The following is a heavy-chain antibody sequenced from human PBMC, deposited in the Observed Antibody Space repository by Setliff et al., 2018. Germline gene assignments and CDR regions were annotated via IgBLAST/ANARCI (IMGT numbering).Heavy chain of an antibody. D-gene: IGHD2-2*01. CDR1: GYSISSGYY. CDR3: ARDDTDDTPFHCSSTSCYGGVNWFDP. J-gene: IGHJ5*02. CDR2: MYHSGSV. V-gene: IGHV4-38-2*02. Sequence: PSETLSLTCTVSGYSISSGYYWGWIRQPPGKGLEWIGNMYHSGSVYYNPSLKSRVTISVDTSKNQFSLKLSSVTAADTAVYYCARDDTDDTPFHCSSTSCYGGVNWFDPWGQGTLVTVSS.